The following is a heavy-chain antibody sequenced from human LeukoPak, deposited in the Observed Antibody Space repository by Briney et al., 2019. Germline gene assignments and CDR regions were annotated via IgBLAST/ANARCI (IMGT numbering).Heavy chain of an antibody. CDR1: GGSFSGYY. CDR2: INHSGST. J-gene: IGHJ3*02. CDR3: ARGRLRYYDILTGYYRAPRTDAFDI. V-gene: IGHV4-34*01. D-gene: IGHD3-9*01. Sequence: SETLSLTCAVYGGSFSGYYWIWIRQPPGKGLEWIGEINHSGSTNYHPSLKSRVTISVDTSKNQFSLKLSSVTAADTAVYYCARGRLRYYDILTGYYRAPRTDAFDIWGQGTMVTVSS.